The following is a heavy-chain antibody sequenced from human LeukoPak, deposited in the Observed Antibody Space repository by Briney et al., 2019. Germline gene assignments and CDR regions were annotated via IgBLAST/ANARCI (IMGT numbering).Heavy chain of an antibody. CDR3: ARAGEYCSGGSCYSGVYFDY. CDR1: GGTFSTYA. D-gene: IGHD2-15*01. J-gene: IGHJ4*02. CDR2: IIPIFGKA. Sequence: GSSVKVSCKAPGGTFSTYAVSWVQQAPGQGLEWMGGIIPIFGKADYAQKFQDRVTITADESTSTAYMELSSLRSEDTALYYCARAGEYCSGGSCYSGVYFDYWGQGTLVTVSS. V-gene: IGHV1-69*01.